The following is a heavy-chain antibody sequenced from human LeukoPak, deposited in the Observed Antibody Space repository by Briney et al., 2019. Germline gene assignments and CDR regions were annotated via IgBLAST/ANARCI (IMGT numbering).Heavy chain of an antibody. D-gene: IGHD1-26*01. CDR1: GGTFSSYA. V-gene: IGHV1-69*04. J-gene: IGHJ3*02. CDR3: ARRHIVGATGDAFDI. Sequence: ASVKVSCKASGGTFSSYAISWVRQAPGQGLEWMGRIIPILGIANYAQKFQGRVTITADKSTSTAYMELSSLRSEDTAVYYCARRHIVGATGDAFDIWGQGTMVTVSS. CDR2: IIPILGIA.